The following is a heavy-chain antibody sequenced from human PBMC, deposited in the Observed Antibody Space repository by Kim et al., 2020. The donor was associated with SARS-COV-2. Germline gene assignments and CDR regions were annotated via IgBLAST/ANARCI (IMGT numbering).Heavy chain of an antibody. CDR3: ARDHGVVAAAGTLDV. CDR1: GFTFSSYS. J-gene: IGHJ6*02. V-gene: IGHV3-21*01. Sequence: GGSLRLSCAASGFTFSSYSMNWVRQAPGKGLKWVSSISSSSSYIYYADSVKGRFTISRDNAKNSLYLQMNSLRAEDTAVYYCARDHGVVAAAGTLDVWGQGTTVTVSS. CDR2: ISSSSSYI. D-gene: IGHD6-13*01.